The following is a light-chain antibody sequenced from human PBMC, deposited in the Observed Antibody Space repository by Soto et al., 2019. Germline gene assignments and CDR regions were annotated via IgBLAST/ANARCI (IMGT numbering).Light chain of an antibody. Sequence: QSVLTQPPSASGSPGQSVTIFCTGTSSDVGGYHYVSWYQQHPGKAPKLMIYEVSKRPSGVPDRFSGSKSGNTASLTVSGHQAEDEADYYCSSYADTNKLVFGGGTQLTVL. CDR1: SSDVGGYHY. CDR2: EVS. CDR3: SSYADTNKLV. V-gene: IGLV2-8*01. J-gene: IGLJ2*01.